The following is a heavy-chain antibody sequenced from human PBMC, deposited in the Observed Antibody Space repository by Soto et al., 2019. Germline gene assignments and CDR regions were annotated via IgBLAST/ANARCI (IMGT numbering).Heavy chain of an antibody. Sequence: GASVEVSCKXSGYSFTSLDINWVRQTTGQGLEWMGWMQPSSGRTGYAQKFQGRVTMTRDTSINTAYMELSSLTSDDTAFYYCARGVTAGVDYWGQGTLVTVSS. CDR3: ARGVTAGVDY. V-gene: IGHV1-8*01. J-gene: IGHJ4*02. CDR2: MQPSSGRT. CDR1: GYSFTSLD. D-gene: IGHD1-26*01.